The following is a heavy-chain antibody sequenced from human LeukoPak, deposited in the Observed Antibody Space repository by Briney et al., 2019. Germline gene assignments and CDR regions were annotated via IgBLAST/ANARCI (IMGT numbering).Heavy chain of an antibody. V-gene: IGHV3-49*04. CDR1: GFTFGDYA. CDR3: TRDRGTTSPTESDY. D-gene: IGHD2-2*01. CDR2: IRRKAYGGTA. J-gene: IGHJ4*02. Sequence: GGSLRLSCTAYGFTFGDYALTWVRQAPGKGLEWVGVIRRKAYGGTAEYAASVKGRFTISREDSKSIAYLQMNSLKTEDTGVHCFTRDRGTTSPTESDYWGQGTLVTVSS.